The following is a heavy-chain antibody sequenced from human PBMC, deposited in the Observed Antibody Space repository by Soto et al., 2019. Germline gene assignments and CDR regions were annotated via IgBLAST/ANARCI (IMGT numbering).Heavy chain of an antibody. V-gene: IGHV3-72*01. Sequence: EVQLVESGGGLVQPGGSLRLSCAASGFTFSDHYMDWVRQAPGKGLEWVGRSRNKANSYATEYAASVKGRFTISRDDSKNSLYLQMNSLKTEDTAVYYCASLTIDYWGQGTLVTVSS. J-gene: IGHJ4*02. CDR2: SRNKANSYAT. CDR1: GFTFSDHY. D-gene: IGHD3-9*01. CDR3: ASLTIDY.